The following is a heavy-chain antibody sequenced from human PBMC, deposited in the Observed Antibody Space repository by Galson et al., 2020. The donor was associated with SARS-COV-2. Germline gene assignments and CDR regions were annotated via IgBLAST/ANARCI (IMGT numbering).Heavy chain of an antibody. CDR1: VFSLSTSGVG. Sequence: SGPTLVKPTQPRTLTCTFPVFSLSTSGVGVGWIRQPPGKALEWLALIYWYDYKRYSPSLKSRLTITKDNSKNQVVLTMTNMDPVDTATYYGAHSMAAAGYNWFDPWGKGTLVTVSS. J-gene: IGHJ5*02. V-gene: IGHV2-5*01. CDR2: IYWYDYK. CDR3: AHSMAAAGYNWFDP. D-gene: IGHD6-13*01.